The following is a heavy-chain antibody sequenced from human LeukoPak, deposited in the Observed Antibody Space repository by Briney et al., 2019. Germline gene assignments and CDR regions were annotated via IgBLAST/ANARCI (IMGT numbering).Heavy chain of an antibody. D-gene: IGHD2-2*02. CDR3: ASYLGYCSSTSCYTFDY. J-gene: IGHJ4*02. Sequence: GGSLRLSRAASGFTFSSYSMNWVRQAPGKGLEWVSSISSSSSYIYYADSVKGRFTISRDNAKNSLYLQMNSLRAQDTAVYYCASYLGYCSSTSCYTFDYWGQGTLVTVSS. CDR1: GFTFSSYS. V-gene: IGHV3-21*01. CDR2: ISSSSSYI.